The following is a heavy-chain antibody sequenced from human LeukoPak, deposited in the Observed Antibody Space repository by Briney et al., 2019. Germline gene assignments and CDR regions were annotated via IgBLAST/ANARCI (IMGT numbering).Heavy chain of an antibody. CDR3: AKSGYSYGYVSNYFDY. D-gene: IGHD5-18*01. CDR1: GFNFRGYT. Sequence: GGSLRLSCAASGFNFRGYTMSWVRQAPGKGLEWVSAISGSGGSTYYADSVKGRFTISRDNAKNSLYLQMNSLRAEDTALYYCAKSGYSYGYVSNYFDYWGQGTLVTVSS. V-gene: IGHV3-23*01. J-gene: IGHJ4*02. CDR2: ISGSGGST.